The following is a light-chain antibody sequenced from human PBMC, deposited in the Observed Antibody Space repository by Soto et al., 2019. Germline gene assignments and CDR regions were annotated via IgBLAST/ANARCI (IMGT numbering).Light chain of an antibody. CDR1: SSDVWSYNL. J-gene: IGLJ1*01. CDR3: CSYAGSSTFV. CDR2: EGS. V-gene: IGLV2-23*03. Sequence: QSALTQPASVSGSPVQSITISCTGTSSDVWSYNLVSWYQQHPRKAPKLMIYEGSKRPSGVSNRFSGSKSGNTASLTISGLQAEDEADYYCCSYAGSSTFVFGNGTKVTVL.